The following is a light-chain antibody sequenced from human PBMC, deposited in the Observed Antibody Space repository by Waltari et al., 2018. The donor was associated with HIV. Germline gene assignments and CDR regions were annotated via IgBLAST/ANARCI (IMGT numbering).Light chain of an antibody. J-gene: IGKJ4*01. V-gene: IGKV4-1*01. CDR2: WAS. CDR3: QQYYSTPLT. CDR1: QSIFYTSNNKNY. Sequence: DIVMTQSPDSLAVSLAEGATINCKSSQSIFYTSNNKNYSAWYQQKPGQPPKLLIYWASTRESGVPDRFSGSGSGTDFTLTISSLQAEDVAVYYCQQYYSTPLTFGGGTKVEIK.